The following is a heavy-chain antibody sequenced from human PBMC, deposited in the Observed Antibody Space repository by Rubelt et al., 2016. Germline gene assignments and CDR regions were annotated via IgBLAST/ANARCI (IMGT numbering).Heavy chain of an antibody. Sequence: GSLRLSCAASGFTFSSYAMHWVRQAPGQGLEWVTCTSYDGINKYYADSVKGRFTISRDNSKNTLSLQMNSLRAEDTAGYYCARAGSSWSPPNDYWGQGTLVTVSS. CDR3: ARAGSSWSPPNDY. CDR2: TSYDGINK. D-gene: IGHD6-13*01. V-gene: IGHV3-30*04. CDR1: GFTFSSYA. J-gene: IGHJ4*02.